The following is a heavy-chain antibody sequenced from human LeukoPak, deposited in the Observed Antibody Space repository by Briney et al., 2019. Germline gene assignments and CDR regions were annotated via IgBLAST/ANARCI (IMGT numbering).Heavy chain of an antibody. D-gene: IGHD2-21*02. J-gene: IGHJ4*02. CDR3: ARGRVVVTARGSYFDY. Sequence: SVKVSCKASGGTFSSYAISWVRQAPGQGLEWMGGIIPIFGTANYAQKFQGRVTITTDESTSTAYMELSSLRSEDTAVYYCARGRVVVTARGSYFDYWGQGTLVTVSS. CDR2: IIPIFGTA. V-gene: IGHV1-69*05. CDR1: GGTFSSYA.